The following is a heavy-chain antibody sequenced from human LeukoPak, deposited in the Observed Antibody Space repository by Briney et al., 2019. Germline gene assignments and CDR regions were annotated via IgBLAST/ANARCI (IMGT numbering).Heavy chain of an antibody. CDR1: GFTFSNYC. Sequence: GGSLRLSCAASGFTFSNYCMTWVRQAPGKGLEWVADIKQDGSEKLYVKSVRGRFTISRDNAKMSLFLQMNSLRAEDTAVYYCARDNGVVHGVYYMDVWGKGTTVTVS. J-gene: IGHJ6*03. D-gene: IGHD3-3*01. CDR2: IKQDGSEK. V-gene: IGHV3-7*01. CDR3: ARDNGVVHGVYYMDV.